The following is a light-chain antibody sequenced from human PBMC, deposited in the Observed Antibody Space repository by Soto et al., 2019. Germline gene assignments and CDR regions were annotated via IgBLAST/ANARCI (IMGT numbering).Light chain of an antibody. CDR2: DVS. V-gene: IGLV2-14*01. Sequence: QSFLTQPDSGSGSPGQSITISCTGTSSDIDAYNYVSWYQQHPGKAPKLMIYDVSNRPSGISNRFSGSKSGNTASLTISGLQAEDEADYYCGSYTTSSNYVFGTGTRSPS. J-gene: IGLJ1*01. CDR3: GSYTTSSNYV. CDR1: SSDIDAYNY.